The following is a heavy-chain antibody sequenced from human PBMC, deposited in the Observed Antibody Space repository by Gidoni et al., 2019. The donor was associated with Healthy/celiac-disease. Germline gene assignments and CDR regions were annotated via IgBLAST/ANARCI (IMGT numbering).Heavy chain of an antibody. CDR3: AREDYYDSSGYLGNYY. J-gene: IGHJ4*02. Sequence: QLQLQDSGPGLVKPSETLSLTCTVSGGSISSSRYYWGWIRQPPGKGLEWIGSIYYSGSTYYNPSLKSRVTISVDTSKNQFSLKLSSVTAADTAVYYCAREDYYDSSGYLGNYYWGQGTLVTVSS. CDR1: GGSISSSRYY. D-gene: IGHD3-22*01. V-gene: IGHV4-39*02. CDR2: IYYSGST.